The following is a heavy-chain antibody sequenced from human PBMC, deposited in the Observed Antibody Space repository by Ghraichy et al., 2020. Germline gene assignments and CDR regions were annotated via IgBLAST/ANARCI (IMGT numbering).Heavy chain of an antibody. D-gene: IGHD6-6*01. J-gene: IGHJ3*01. CDR1: GFTFSNFW. Sequence: ETLSLTCAASGFTFSNFWMHWVRQAPGKGLVWVSRINSDGSSTDYADSVKGRFTISRDNAKNTLFLQMNSLRAEDTALYYCTRGLSTSSTWGQGTMVTVSS. V-gene: IGHV3-74*01. CDR2: INSDGSST. CDR3: TRGLSTSST.